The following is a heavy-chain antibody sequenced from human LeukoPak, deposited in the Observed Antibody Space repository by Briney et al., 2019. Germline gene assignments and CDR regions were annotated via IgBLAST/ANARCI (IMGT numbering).Heavy chain of an antibody. CDR2: ISWNSGSI. D-gene: IGHD3-22*01. J-gene: IGHJ4*02. Sequence: GGSLRLSCAASGFTFDDYAMHWVRQAPGKGLEWVSGISWNSGSIGYADSVKGRFTISRDNAKNSLYLQMNSLRAEDTALYYCAKGPPLRSYYRMYGIDYWGQGTLVTVSS. CDR1: GFTFDDYA. CDR3: AKGPPLRSYYRMYGIDY. V-gene: IGHV3-9*01.